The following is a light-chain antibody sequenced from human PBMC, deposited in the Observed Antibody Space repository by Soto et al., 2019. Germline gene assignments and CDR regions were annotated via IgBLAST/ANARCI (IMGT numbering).Light chain of an antibody. CDR3: KQYDSSPIT. V-gene: IGKV3-20*01. CDR1: QRVSGNS. CDR2: GAY. J-gene: IGKJ5*01. Sequence: EVVLTQSPGTLSLSPGERATLSCRASQRVSGNSLAWYQQKPGRAPRLLIYGAYTRATGIPARFSGSGSGTEFTLTIRSLQSEDFAVYYCKQYDSSPITVGQGTRLEIK.